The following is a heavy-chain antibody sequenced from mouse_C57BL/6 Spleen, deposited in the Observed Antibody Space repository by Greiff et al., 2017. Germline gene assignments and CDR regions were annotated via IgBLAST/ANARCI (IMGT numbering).Heavy chain of an antibody. D-gene: IGHD1-1*01. CDR2: INYDGSST. Sequence: EVHLVESEGGLVQPGSSMKLSCTASGFTFSDYYMAWVRQVPEKGLEWVANINYDGSSTYYLDSLKSRFIISRDNAKNILYLQMSCLKSEDTTTDYCARETVYGSSYFDYWGQGTTLTVSS. J-gene: IGHJ2*01. V-gene: IGHV5-16*01. CDR3: ARETVYGSSYFDY. CDR1: GFTFSDYY.